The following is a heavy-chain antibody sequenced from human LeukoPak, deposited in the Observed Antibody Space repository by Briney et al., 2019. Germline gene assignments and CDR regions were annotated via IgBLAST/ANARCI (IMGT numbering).Heavy chain of an antibody. CDR2: TNRDDSDT. CDR1: GFTFSGYW. Sequence: QPGGSLRLSCAASGFTFSGYWMHWVRQAPGKGLVWVSRTNRDDSDTSYADSVKGQFTISRDKAKSTLYLQMNSLRVEDTAVYYCARSANYFDTSGQDYWGQGTLVTVSS. J-gene: IGHJ4*02. V-gene: IGHV3-74*01. CDR3: ARSANYFDTSGQDY. D-gene: IGHD3-22*01.